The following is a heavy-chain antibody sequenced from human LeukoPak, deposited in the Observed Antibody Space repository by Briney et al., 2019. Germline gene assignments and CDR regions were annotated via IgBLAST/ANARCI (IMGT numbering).Heavy chain of an antibody. CDR1: GGSIISSSYY. CDR3: ARHRAFSNSDDAFEI. CDR2: IYYSGST. J-gene: IGHJ3*02. Sequence: SETLSLTCSVSGGSIISSSYYWAWIRQPPVKGLEWIGDIYYSGSTYYNPSLKSRVTISVDTSKNQFSLNPISVTATDTAVYFCARHRAFSNSDDAFEIWGQGRTVTVSS. D-gene: IGHD6-13*01. V-gene: IGHV4-39*01.